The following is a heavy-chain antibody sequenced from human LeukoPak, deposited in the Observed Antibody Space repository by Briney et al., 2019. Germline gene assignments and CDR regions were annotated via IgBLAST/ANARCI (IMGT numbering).Heavy chain of an antibody. D-gene: IGHD1-26*01. CDR2: INPSGGST. CDR1: GYTFTSYY. J-gene: IGHJ4*02. CDR3: ARDSGSYQLPLFDY. V-gene: IGHV1-46*01. Sequence: GASVKVSCKASGYTFTSYYMHWVRQAPGQGLEWMGIINPSGGSTSYAQKFQGRVTMTRDMSTSTVYMELSRLRSDDTAVYYCARDSGSYQLPLFDYWGQGTLVTVSS.